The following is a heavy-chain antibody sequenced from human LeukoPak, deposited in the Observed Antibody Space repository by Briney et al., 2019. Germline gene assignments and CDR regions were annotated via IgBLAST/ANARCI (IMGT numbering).Heavy chain of an antibody. CDR3: ARGFYGSGGYYPYYFDY. CDR1: GFTFEDYG. Sequence: GGSLILSCAASGFTFEDYGMSWVRQAPGKGLEWVSGITWNGGSSSYADSVQGRFTISRDNANNSLYLQMNSLRAEDTALYYCARGFYGSGGYYPYYFDYWGQGTLVTVS. D-gene: IGHD3-10*01. V-gene: IGHV3-20*04. J-gene: IGHJ4*02. CDR2: ITWNGGSS.